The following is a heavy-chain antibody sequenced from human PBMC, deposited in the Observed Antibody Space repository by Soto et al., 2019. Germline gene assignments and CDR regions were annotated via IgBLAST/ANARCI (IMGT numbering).Heavy chain of an antibody. CDR2: ISSDGSIT. V-gene: IGHV3-74*01. CDR3: ARDPRSSSYFDY. CDR1: GFTFSNYW. Sequence: GGSLRLSCAASGFTFSNYWMHWVRQAPGKGLVWVSRISSDGSITNDADSVKDRFTISRDNAKNTLYLQMNSLRVEDTAVYYCARDPRSSSYFDYWGQGTLVTSPQ. D-gene: IGHD2-2*01. J-gene: IGHJ4*02.